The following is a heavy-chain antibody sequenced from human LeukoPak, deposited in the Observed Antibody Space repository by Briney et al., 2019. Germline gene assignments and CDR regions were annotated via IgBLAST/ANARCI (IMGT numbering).Heavy chain of an antibody. CDR1: GFTFSSYA. V-gene: IGHV3-23*01. CDR2: ISGSGGT. J-gene: IGHJ4*02. CDR3: ARDYGDA. D-gene: IGHD4-17*01. Sequence: GGSLRLSCAASGFTFSSYAMSWVRQAPGKGLEWVSTISGSGGTYYADSVKGRFTISRDNSKNSLYLQMNSLRAEDTAVYYCARDYGDAWGQGTLVTVSS.